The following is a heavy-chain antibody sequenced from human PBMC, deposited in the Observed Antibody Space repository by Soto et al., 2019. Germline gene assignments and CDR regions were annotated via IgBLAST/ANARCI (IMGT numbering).Heavy chain of an antibody. D-gene: IGHD3-22*01. CDR3: SRLGDSSGYYPYYYYYGMDV. CDR1: GYSFTTYW. J-gene: IGHJ6*02. Sequence: PGESLKISCKGSGYSFTTYWIGWVRQMPGKGLECMGIIYPGDSDTRYSPSFQGQVTISADKSISTAYLQWSSLKASDTAMYYCSRLGDSSGYYPYYYYYGMDVWGQGTTVTVSS. V-gene: IGHV5-51*01. CDR2: IYPGDSDT.